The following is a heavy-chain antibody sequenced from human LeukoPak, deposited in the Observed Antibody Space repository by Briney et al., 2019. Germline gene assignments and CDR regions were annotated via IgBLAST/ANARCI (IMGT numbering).Heavy chain of an antibody. V-gene: IGHV3-11*04. CDR3: ARDAYYYDSSGYYVY. D-gene: IGHD3-22*01. CDR2: ISSSGNTI. J-gene: IGHJ4*02. CDR1: GLTFSDYY. Sequence: GVSLRLSCAASGLTFSDYYMSWIRQAPGKGLEWVSYISSSGNTIYYADSVKGRFTISRDNAKNSLYLQMNSLRAEDTAVYYCARDAYYYDSSGYYVYWGQGTLVTVSS.